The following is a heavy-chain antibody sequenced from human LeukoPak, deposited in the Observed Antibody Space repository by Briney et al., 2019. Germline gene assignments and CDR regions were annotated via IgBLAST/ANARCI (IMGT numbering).Heavy chain of an antibody. CDR1: GYTLTELS. J-gene: IGHJ4*02. CDR3: ATANRFTRDSSGYYPDS. D-gene: IGHD3-22*01. CDR2: FDPEDGEI. Sequence: ASVTVSCEVSGYTLTELSTHWVRQAPGKGVEWMGGFDPEDGEIVYAQNFQGRVTMTEDTSTDTAYMELSSLRSEDTAIYYCATANRFTRDSSGYYPDSWGQGTLVTVSS. V-gene: IGHV1-24*01.